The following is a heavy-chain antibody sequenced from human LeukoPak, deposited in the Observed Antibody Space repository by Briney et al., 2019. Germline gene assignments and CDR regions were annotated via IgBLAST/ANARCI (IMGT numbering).Heavy chain of an antibody. Sequence: GGSLRLSCAASGFTFSSYAMSWVRQAPGKGLEWVSGIIDNGYITYYANSVRGRFTISRDNSKNTLFLQMNSLRAEDTAVYYCAKLGGQEVHNYYVAVWGKGTTVAVSS. CDR3: AKLGGQEVHNYYVAV. D-gene: IGHD3-16*01. J-gene: IGHJ6*03. CDR1: GFTFSSYA. CDR2: IIDNGYIT. V-gene: IGHV3-23*01.